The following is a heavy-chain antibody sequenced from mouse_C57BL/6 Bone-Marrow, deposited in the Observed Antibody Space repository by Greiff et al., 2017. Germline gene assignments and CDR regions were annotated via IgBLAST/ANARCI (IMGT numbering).Heavy chain of an antibody. CDR1: GYTFTSYW. CDR2: IDPSDSYT. J-gene: IGHJ1*03. CDR3: ARSYYSRYCEV. Sequence: VQLQQPGAELVRPGTSVKLSCKASGYTFTSYWMHWVKQRPGQGLEWIGVIDPSDSYTNYNQKFKGKATLTVDTSSSTAYMQLSSLTSEDSAVYYCARSYYSRYCEVWGTGTTVTVSS. V-gene: IGHV1-59*01. D-gene: IGHD2-10*01.